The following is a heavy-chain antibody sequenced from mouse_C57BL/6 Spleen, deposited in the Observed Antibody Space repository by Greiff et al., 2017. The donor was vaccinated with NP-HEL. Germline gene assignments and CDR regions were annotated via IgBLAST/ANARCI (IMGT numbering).Heavy chain of an antibody. Sequence: QVQLQQSGAELVKPGASVKISCKASGYAFSSYWMNWVKQRPGKGLEWIGQIYPGDGDTNYNGKFKGKATLTADKSSSTAYMQLSSLTSEDSAVYFCARSFKLGREYFDYWGQGTTLTVSS. CDR3: ARSFKLGREYFDY. J-gene: IGHJ2*01. V-gene: IGHV1-80*01. D-gene: IGHD4-1*01. CDR1: GYAFSSYW. CDR2: IYPGDGDT.